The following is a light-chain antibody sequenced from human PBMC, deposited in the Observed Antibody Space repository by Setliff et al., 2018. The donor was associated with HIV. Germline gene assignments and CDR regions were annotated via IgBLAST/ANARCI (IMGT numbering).Light chain of an antibody. CDR3: SSYAGADTFEV. V-gene: IGLV2-23*02. CDR1: SSNIGTYNL. J-gene: IGLJ1*01. CDR2: EVN. Sequence: QSALTQPASVSASPGQSITISCGGDSSNIGTYNLVSWYQQHPDKAPQLTIFEVNKRPSGVSDRFSGSKSGNTASLTISGLQAEDEADYYCSSYAGADTFEVFGTGTKVTVL.